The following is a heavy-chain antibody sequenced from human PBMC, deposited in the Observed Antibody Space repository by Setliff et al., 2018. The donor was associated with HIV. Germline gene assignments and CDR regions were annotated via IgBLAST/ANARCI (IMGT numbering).Heavy chain of an antibody. CDR3: ARGGVYYYDSSGWSMDY. CDR1: GGTFSSYA. CDR2: IIPVFGTT. D-gene: IGHD3-22*01. J-gene: IGHJ4*02. V-gene: IGHV1-69*13. Sequence: SVKVSCKASGGTFSSYAISWVRQAPGQGLDWMGGIIPVFGTTNYAQKFQGRVTITADESTSTAYMELSSLRSEDTAVYYCARGGVYYYDSSGWSMDYWGKGTLVTVSS.